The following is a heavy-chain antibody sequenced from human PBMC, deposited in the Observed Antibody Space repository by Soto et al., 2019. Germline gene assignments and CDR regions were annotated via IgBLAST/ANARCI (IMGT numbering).Heavy chain of an antibody. Sequence: PGESLKISCKGSGYSFTSYWIGWVRQMPGKGLEWMGIIYPGDSDTRYSPSFQGQVTISRDNSKNTLYLQMNSLRAEDTAVFYCARWFGDLGAFDIWGQGTMVTVSS. D-gene: IGHD3-10*01. V-gene: IGHV5-51*01. J-gene: IGHJ3*02. CDR2: IYPGDSDT. CDR3: ARWFGDLGAFDI. CDR1: GYSFTSYW.